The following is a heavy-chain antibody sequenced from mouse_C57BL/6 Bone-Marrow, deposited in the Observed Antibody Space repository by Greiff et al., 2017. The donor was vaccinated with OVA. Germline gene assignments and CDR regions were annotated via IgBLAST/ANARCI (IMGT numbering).Heavy chain of an antibody. V-gene: IGHV1-69*01. CDR3: ARFTTRFAY. CDR2: IDPSDSYT. D-gene: IGHD1-1*01. Sequence: QVHVKQPGAELVMPGASVKLSCKASGYTFTSYWMHWVKQRPGQGLEWIGEIDPSDSYTNYNQKFKGKSTLTVDKSSSTAYMQLSSLTSEDSAVYYCARFTTRFAYWGQGTLVTVSA. J-gene: IGHJ3*01. CDR1: GYTFTSYW.